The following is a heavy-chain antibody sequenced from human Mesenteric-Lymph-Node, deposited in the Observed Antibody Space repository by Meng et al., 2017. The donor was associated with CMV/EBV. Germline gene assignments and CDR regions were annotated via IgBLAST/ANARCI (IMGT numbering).Heavy chain of an antibody. D-gene: IGHD6-6*01. Sequence: SETLSLTCTVSGGSISSYYWSWIRQPPGKGLEWIGYIYYSGSTNYNPSLKSRVTISVDTSKNQYSLKLSSVTAADTAVSYCARVRRRSSSTWFDPWGQGTLVTVSS. CDR3: ARVRRRSSSTWFDP. J-gene: IGHJ5*02. V-gene: IGHV4-59*01. CDR1: GGSISSYY. CDR2: IYYSGST.